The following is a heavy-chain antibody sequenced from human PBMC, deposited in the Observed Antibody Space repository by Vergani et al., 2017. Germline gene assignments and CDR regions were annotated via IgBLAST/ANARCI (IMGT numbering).Heavy chain of an antibody. Sequence: EVQLVQSGAEVKKPGESLKISCQISGYSFTNYWIGWVRQMPGKVLEWMGIIHPADSDTSYSPSFQGQVTISVDKSISTAYLQRSSLRASDSAMYYCARLYGRDSSGSKYFDYWGQGTLVTVSS. D-gene: IGHD3-22*01. CDR1: GYSFTNYW. V-gene: IGHV5-51*01. J-gene: IGHJ4*02. CDR2: IHPADSDT. CDR3: ARLYGRDSSGSKYFDY.